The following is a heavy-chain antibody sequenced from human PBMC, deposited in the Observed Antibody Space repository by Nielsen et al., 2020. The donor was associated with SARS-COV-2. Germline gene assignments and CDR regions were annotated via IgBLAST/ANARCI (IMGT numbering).Heavy chain of an antibody. D-gene: IGHD3-10*01. V-gene: IGHV4-61*01. Sequence: SETLSPTCTVSGGSVSSGSYYWSWIRQPPGKGLEWIGYIYYSGSTNYNPSLKSRVTISVDTSKNQFSLKLSSVTAADTAVYYCARDSMVRGVMDYWGQGTLVTVSS. CDR3: ARDSMVRGVMDY. CDR1: GGSVSSGSYY. J-gene: IGHJ4*02. CDR2: IYYSGST.